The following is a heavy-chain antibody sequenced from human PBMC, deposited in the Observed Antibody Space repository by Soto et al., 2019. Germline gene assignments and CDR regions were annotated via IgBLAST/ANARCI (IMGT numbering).Heavy chain of an antibody. Sequence: QEQLVESGGGVVQPGRSLRLSCAASGSTFSSSSMHWVRQAPGKGLEWVSVISYDGSAKYYADSVKGRFTISRDNSKNTLYLQVNSLTTEDTAVYYCARDGTVSYGDYVSYYYYGMDVWGQGTTVTVSS. CDR1: GSTFSSSS. J-gene: IGHJ6*02. CDR2: ISYDGSAK. V-gene: IGHV3-30*03. D-gene: IGHD4-17*01. CDR3: ARDGTVSYGDYVSYYYYGMDV.